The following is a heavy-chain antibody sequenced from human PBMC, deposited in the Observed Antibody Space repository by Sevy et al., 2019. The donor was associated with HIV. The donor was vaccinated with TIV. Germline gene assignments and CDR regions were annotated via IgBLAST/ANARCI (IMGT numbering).Heavy chain of an antibody. D-gene: IGHD6-13*01. CDR3: AKDLNSGIAAAGTNNYYYYGMDV. Sequence: GGSLRLSCAASGFTFSSYAMSWVRQAPGKGLEWVSAISGSGGSTYYADSVKGRFTIPRDNSKNTLYLQMNSLRAEDTAVYYCAKDLNSGIAAAGTNNYYYYGMDVWGQGTTVTVSS. J-gene: IGHJ6*02. V-gene: IGHV3-23*01. CDR1: GFTFSSYA. CDR2: ISGSGGST.